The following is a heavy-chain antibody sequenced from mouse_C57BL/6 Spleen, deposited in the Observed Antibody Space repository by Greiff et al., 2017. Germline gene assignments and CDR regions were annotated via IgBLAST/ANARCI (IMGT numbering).Heavy chain of an antibody. V-gene: IGHV1-42*01. J-gene: IGHJ2*01. Sequence: VQLQQSGPELVKPGASVKISCKASGYSFTGYYMNWVKQSPEKSLEWIGEINPSTGGTTYNQKFKAKATLTVDKSSSTAYMQLKSLTSEDSAVYYCARGVVAPDYGGQGTTLTVSS. CDR2: INPSTGGT. D-gene: IGHD1-1*01. CDR3: ARGVVAPDY. CDR1: GYSFTGYY.